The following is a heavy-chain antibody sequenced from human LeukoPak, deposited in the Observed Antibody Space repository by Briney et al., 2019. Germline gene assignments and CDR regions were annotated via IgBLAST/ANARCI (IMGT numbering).Heavy chain of an antibody. CDR3: ARQRRGSYFNAVDY. CDR1: GGSISSYY. Sequence: SETLSLTCTVSGGSISSYYWSWIRQPPGKGLEWIGYIYYSGSTSYNPSLKSRVTISVDTSKNQFSLKLSSVTAADTAVYYCARQRRGSYFNAVDYWGQGTLVTVSS. D-gene: IGHD1-26*01. V-gene: IGHV4-59*08. CDR2: IYYSGST. J-gene: IGHJ4*02.